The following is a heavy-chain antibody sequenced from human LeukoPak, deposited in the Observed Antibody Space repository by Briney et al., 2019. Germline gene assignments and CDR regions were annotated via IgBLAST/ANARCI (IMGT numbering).Heavy chain of an antibody. Sequence: SVKVSCTASGGTFSSYAISWVRQAPGQGLEWMGGIIPIFGTANYAQKFQGRVTITTDESTSTAYMELSSLRSEDTAVYYCATAELEPPYISYYYMDVWGKGTTVTVSS. CDR1: GGTFSSYA. CDR3: ATAELEPPYISYYYMDV. J-gene: IGHJ6*03. D-gene: IGHD1-1*01. V-gene: IGHV1-69*05. CDR2: IIPIFGTA.